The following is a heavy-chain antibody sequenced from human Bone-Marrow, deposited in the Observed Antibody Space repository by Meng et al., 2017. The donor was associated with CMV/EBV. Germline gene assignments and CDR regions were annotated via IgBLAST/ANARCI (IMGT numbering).Heavy chain of an antibody. Sequence: QVRLQRWCAGLLKPSETLSLTCGVYGAPFSGYWSWVRQPPGKGLEWIGEITHSGSTNYNVSLKSRVTISIDTSKNQFSLKLSSVTATDTAVYYCAPGFRSWSGSYSSWGQGTLVTVSS. D-gene: IGHD1-26*01. CDR1: GAPFSGY. CDR2: ITHSGST. V-gene: IGHV4-34*01. CDR3: APGFRSWSGSYSS. J-gene: IGHJ4*02.